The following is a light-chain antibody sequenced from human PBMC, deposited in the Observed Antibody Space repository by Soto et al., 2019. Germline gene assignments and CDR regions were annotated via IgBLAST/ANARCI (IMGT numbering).Light chain of an antibody. CDR1: ISDVGSYNY. CDR3: SSYTSSSTYV. CDR2: EVS. Sequence: QSVLTQPASVSGSPGQSITISCTGTISDVGSYNYVSWYQQHPGKAPKLMIYEVSNRPSGVSNRFSGSKSGNTASLTISGLQAEDEADYYCSSYTSSSTYVFGAGTKLTVL. J-gene: IGLJ1*01. V-gene: IGLV2-14*01.